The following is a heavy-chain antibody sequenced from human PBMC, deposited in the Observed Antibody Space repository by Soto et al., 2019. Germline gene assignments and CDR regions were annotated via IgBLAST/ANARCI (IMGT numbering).Heavy chain of an antibody. CDR1: GYTITGYY. D-gene: IGHD5-12*01. V-gene: IGHV1-2*04. Sequence: ASVKVSCKASGYTITGYYMHWVRQAPGQGLEWMGWINPNSGGTNYAQKFQGWVTMTRDTSISTAYMELSRLRSDDTAVYYCAREEMATISSAFDIWGQGTMVTVS. CDR2: INPNSGGT. J-gene: IGHJ3*02. CDR3: AREEMATISSAFDI.